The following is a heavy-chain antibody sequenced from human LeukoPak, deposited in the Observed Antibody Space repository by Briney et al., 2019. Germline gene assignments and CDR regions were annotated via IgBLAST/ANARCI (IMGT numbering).Heavy chain of an antibody. CDR3: ARHTLELELDY. Sequence: PSETLSLTCIVSGGSISSSIYYWAWVRQPPGKGLEWIGSIYYSGSTYYNPSLKSRVTISVDTPKNRFSLKLSSVTAADTAVYYCARHTLELELDYWGQGTLVTVSS. V-gene: IGHV4-39*01. J-gene: IGHJ4*02. CDR1: GGSISSSIYY. CDR2: IYYSGST. D-gene: IGHD1-7*01.